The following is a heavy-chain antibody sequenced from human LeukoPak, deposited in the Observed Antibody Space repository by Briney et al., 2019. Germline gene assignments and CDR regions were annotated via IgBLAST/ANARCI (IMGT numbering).Heavy chain of an antibody. CDR2: TYYTGST. CDR1: GDSINSSSYY. CDR3: ARTRILFFDL. V-gene: IGHV4-39*01. J-gene: IGHJ2*01. Sequence: KPSETLSLTCSVSGDSINSSSYYWAWIRQAPGKGLEWIGSTYYTGSTHYSPSLKSRATISLDTSKHQFSLKVTSVSAADTALYYCARTRILFFDLWGRGTLVTVSS.